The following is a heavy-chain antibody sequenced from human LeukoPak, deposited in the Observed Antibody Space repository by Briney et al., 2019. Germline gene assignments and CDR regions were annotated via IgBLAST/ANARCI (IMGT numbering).Heavy chain of an antibody. J-gene: IGHJ4*02. Sequence: SVKVSCEASGGTFSSYAISWVRQAPGQGLEWMGGVIPIFGTANYAQKFQGRVTITADKSTSTAYMELSSLRSEDTAVYYCARGSPYGDFYFDYWGQGTLVTVSS. CDR1: GGTFSSYA. CDR2: VIPIFGTA. CDR3: ARGSPYGDFYFDY. V-gene: IGHV1-69*06. D-gene: IGHD4-17*01.